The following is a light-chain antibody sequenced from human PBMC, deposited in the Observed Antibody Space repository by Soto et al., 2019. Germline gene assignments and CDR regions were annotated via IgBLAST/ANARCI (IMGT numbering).Light chain of an antibody. CDR3: QQYGSPLT. J-gene: IGKJ4*01. CDR1: QSVSSSY. CDR2: GAS. V-gene: IGKV3-20*01. Sequence: EIVLTHSPGTLSLSPGERATLSCRASQSVSSSYLAWYQQKPGQAPRLLIYGASSRATGIPDRFSGSGSGTDFTLTISRLEPEDFAVYYCQQYGSPLTFGGGTKG.